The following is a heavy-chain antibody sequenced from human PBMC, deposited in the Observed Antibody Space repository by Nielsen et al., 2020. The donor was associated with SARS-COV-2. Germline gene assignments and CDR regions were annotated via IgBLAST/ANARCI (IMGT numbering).Heavy chain of an antibody. V-gene: IGHV3-30-3*01. D-gene: IGHD7-27*01. CDR3: ARGNGWGSYFDY. Sequence: SLRLSCAASGFTFSSYGMHWVRQAPGKGLEWVAVISYDGSDKYYADSVKGRFTISRDNSKNTLYLQINSLRAEDTAVYYCARGNGWGSYFDYWGQGTLVTVSS. J-gene: IGHJ4*02. CDR2: ISYDGSDK. CDR1: GFTFSSYG.